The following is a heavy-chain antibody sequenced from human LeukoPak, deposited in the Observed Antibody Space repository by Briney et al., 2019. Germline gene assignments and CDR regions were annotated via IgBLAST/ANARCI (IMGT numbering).Heavy chain of an antibody. J-gene: IGHJ4*02. Sequence: GGSLRLSCAASGFTFSRYSMNWVGQAPGKGVEWVSSISSSSSYRYYADSVKGRFTVSRDNAKNSLHLEMNSLRAEDTAVYYCMSYAGRSDDYWGQGTLVTVSS. D-gene: IGHD3-16*01. CDR3: MSYAGRSDDY. CDR2: ISSSSSYR. CDR1: GFTFSRYS. V-gene: IGHV3-21*01.